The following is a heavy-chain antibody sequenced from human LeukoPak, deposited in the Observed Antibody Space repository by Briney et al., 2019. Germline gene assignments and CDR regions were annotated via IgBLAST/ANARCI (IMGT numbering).Heavy chain of an antibody. CDR1: GFTFSSYW. CDR3: ARHFRRGYPYYYYYGMDV. V-gene: IGHV3-7*01. Sequence: PGGSLRLSCAASGFTFSSYWMSWVRQAPGKGLEWVANIKQDGSEKYYVDSVKGRFTISRDNAKNSLYLQMNSLRAEDTAVYYCARHFRRGYPYYYYYGMDVWGQGTTVTVSS. CDR2: IKQDGSEK. J-gene: IGHJ6*02. D-gene: IGHD5-18*01.